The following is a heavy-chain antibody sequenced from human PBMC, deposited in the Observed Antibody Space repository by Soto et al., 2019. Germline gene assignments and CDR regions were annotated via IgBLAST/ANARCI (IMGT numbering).Heavy chain of an antibody. Sequence: SETLSLTCVGASFGTYYWSWIRQPPGKGLEWIGYIYHSGSTYYNPSLKSRVTISVDRSKNQFSLKLSFVTAADTAVYYCARSQTTVTSYDYWGQGTLVTVS. J-gene: IGHJ4*02. CDR2: IYHSGST. V-gene: IGHV4-30-2*01. CDR1: ASFGTYY. D-gene: IGHD4-17*01. CDR3: ARSQTTVTSYDY.